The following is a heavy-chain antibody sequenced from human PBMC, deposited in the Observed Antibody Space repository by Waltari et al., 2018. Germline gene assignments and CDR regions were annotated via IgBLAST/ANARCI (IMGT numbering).Heavy chain of an antibody. CDR2: IKQDGMAK. J-gene: IGHJ4*02. Sequence: EVQLVESGGGLVQPGGSLRLSCAASGFTFSNYWMTWVRQAPGKGVEWVANIKQDGMAKYYVDSGKGRFTISRDNARNSLFLQMDSLRAEDTAVYYCARLAVWVAQEDFWGQGTLVTVSS. CDR3: ARLAVWVAQEDF. V-gene: IGHV3-7*01. CDR1: GFTFSNYW. D-gene: IGHD1-26*01.